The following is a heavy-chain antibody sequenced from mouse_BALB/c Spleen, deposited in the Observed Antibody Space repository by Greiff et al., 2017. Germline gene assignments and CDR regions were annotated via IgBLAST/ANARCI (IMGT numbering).Heavy chain of an antibody. CDR1: GYTFTSYW. CDR3: TRSTYDYLYYFDD. V-gene: IGHV1S127*01. Sequence: QVQLKQPGAELVKPGASVKMSCKASGYTFTSYWMHWVKQRPGQGLEWIGTIDPSDSYTSYNQKFKGKATLTVDTSSSTAYMQLSSLTSEDSAVYYCTRSTYDYLYYFDDWGQGTTLTVSS. D-gene: IGHD2-4*01. CDR2: IDPSDSYT. J-gene: IGHJ2*01.